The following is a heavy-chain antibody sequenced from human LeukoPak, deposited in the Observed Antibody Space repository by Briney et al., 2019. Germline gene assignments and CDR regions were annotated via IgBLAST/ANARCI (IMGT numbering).Heavy chain of an antibody. V-gene: IGHV3-20*04. J-gene: IGHJ4*02. Sequence: GGSLRLSCAASGFTFDDYGMSWVRQAPGKGLEWVSGINWNGGSTGYADSVKGRFTISRDNAKNSLYLQMNSLRAEDTALYYCARVYYDSSGYYPTHFDYWGQGTLVTVSS. CDR3: ARVYYDSSGYYPTHFDY. CDR1: GFTFDDYG. CDR2: INWNGGST. D-gene: IGHD3-22*01.